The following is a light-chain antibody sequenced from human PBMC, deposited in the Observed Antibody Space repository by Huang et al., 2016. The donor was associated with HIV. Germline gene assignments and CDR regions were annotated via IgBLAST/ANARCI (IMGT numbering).Light chain of an antibody. V-gene: IGKV3-20*01. CDR2: GSS. CDR3: QQYGSSRGT. CDR1: QSVSSSH. J-gene: IGKJ2*01. Sequence: EIVLTQSPGTLSLSPGERATLSCRASQSVSSSHLAWYQQKPGQAPRPLNYGSSSRATGVPDRFSGSGSGTDFTLTISRLEPEDFAVYYCQQYGSSRGTFGQGTKLEIK.